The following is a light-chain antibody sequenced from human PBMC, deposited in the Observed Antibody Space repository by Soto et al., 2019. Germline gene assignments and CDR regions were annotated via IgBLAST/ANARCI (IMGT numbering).Light chain of an antibody. Sequence: EGVLTQSPGTLSLSPGERATLSYRASQSVDRSYLAWYQQRPGQAPRLLIYGASSRATGIPDRFSGSGSGTDFTLTISRLEPEDFAVYFCQQYGSSPPMFTFGQGTKLEIK. CDR1: QSVDRSY. V-gene: IGKV3-20*01. J-gene: IGKJ2*01. CDR2: GAS. CDR3: QQYGSSPPMFT.